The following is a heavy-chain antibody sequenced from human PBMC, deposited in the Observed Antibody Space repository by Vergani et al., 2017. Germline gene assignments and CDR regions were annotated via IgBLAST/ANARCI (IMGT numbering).Heavy chain of an antibody. D-gene: IGHD2/OR15-2a*01. Sequence: EVQLVESGGGLIQPGGSLRLSCAASGFTVSSNYMSWVRQAPGKGLEWVSVIYSGGSTYYADSVKGRFTISRDNSKNTLYLQMNSLRAEDTAVYYCAREHSTWGKYYCYYGMDVWGQGSTVTVSS. CDR3: AREHSTWGKYYCYYGMDV. CDR2: IYSGGST. J-gene: IGHJ6*02. V-gene: IGHV3-53*01. CDR1: GFTVSSNY.